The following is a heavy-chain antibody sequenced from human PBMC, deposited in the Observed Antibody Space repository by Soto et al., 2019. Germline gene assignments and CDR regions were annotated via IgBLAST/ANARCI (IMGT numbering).Heavy chain of an antibody. V-gene: IGHV3-21*01. Sequence: GGSLRLSCAASGFPFSSYSMNWVRQAPGKGLEWVSSISSSSSYIYYADSVKGRFTISRDNAKNSLYLQMNSLRAEDTAVYYCARDHISYYGSGSYYPFDYWGQGTLVTVSS. CDR1: GFPFSSYS. CDR2: ISSSSSYI. J-gene: IGHJ4*02. D-gene: IGHD3-10*01. CDR3: ARDHISYYGSGSYYPFDY.